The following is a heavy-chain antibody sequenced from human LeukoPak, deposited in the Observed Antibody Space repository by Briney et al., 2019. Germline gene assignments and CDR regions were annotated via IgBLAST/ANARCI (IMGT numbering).Heavy chain of an antibody. CDR3: ARGQKLVVIYDAFDI. CDR1: GFTFSSYE. D-gene: IGHD6-13*01. CDR2: ISSSGSTI. Sequence: TGGSLRLSCAASGFTFSSYEMNWVRQAPGKGLEWVSYISSSGSTIYYADSVKGRFTISRDNAKNSLYLQMNSLRAEDTAVYYCARGQKLVVIYDAFDIWGQGTMVTVSS. V-gene: IGHV3-48*03. J-gene: IGHJ3*02.